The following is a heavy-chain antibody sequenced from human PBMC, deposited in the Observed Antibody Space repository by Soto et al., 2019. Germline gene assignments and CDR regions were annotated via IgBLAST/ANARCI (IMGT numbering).Heavy chain of an antibody. CDR1: GSATSSSS. CDR3: AKFRHDEVTGYTLDY. D-gene: IGHD1-20*01. CDR2: VYNSGNA. V-gene: IGHV4-59*07. J-gene: IGHJ4*02. Sequence: DLLFLCSIVSGSATSSSSCTWCLRPPGKGLGWIEYVYNSGNANAIPAHKSRVTTSEDTSKSQFSLKVNAMTAEDTAVYYCAKFRHDEVTGYTLDYWGQGNLATVSS.